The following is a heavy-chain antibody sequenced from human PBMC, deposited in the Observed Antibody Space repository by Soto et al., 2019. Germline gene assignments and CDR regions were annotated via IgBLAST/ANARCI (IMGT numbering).Heavy chain of an antibody. CDR1: GGSISSGGYY. Sequence: QVQLQESGPGLVKPSQTLSLTCTVSGGSISSGGYYWSWIRQHPGKGLEWIGYIYYSGSTYYNPSLKSRVTKSVDTSKNQFSLKLSSVTAADTAVYYCAVKDIVVVSSAFDIWGQGTMVTVSS. D-gene: IGHD2-15*01. CDR3: AVKDIVVVSSAFDI. J-gene: IGHJ3*02. V-gene: IGHV4-31*03. CDR2: IYYSGST.